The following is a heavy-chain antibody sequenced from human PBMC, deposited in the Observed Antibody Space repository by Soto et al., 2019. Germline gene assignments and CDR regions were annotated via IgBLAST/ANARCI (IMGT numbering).Heavy chain of an antibody. Sequence: QEQLVQSGAEVKKPGSSVKVSCKDSGGLFSSYAISWVRQAPGQGLEWMGGIIPVFATPYYAQKFQGRVTITADESTNTAYMELSSLRSEDTAMYYCARGDSPYVWFNEFWGQGSLVTVS. CDR1: GGLFSSYA. J-gene: IGHJ4*02. V-gene: IGHV1-69*01. CDR2: IIPVFATP. D-gene: IGHD3-16*01. CDR3: ARGDSPYVWFNEF.